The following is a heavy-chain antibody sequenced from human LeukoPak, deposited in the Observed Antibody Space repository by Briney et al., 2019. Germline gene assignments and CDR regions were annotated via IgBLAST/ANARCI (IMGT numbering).Heavy chain of an antibody. CDR1: GFTFSSYW. Sequence: GGSLRLSCAASGFTFSSYWMTWVRQAPGKGLEWVANIRQDGGVKYYMDSAKGRFTLSRDNAKSPLYLQMNSLRVEDTAMYFCARTVVVVVGASDYFDYWGQGTLVTVSS. J-gene: IGHJ4*02. D-gene: IGHD2-2*01. CDR2: IRQDGGVK. CDR3: ARTVVVVVGASDYFDY. V-gene: IGHV3-7*03.